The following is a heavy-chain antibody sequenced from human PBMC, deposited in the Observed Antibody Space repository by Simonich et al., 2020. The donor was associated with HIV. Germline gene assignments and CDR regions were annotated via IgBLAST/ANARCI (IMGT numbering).Heavy chain of an antibody. V-gene: IGHV4-34*01. D-gene: IGHD5-12*01. Sequence: QVQLQQWGAGLLKPSYTLSLTCAVYGGSFSAYYWGCIRQPPGNGLEWIGEINHSVSTVYYPSPKDRFTISVDPSKNQFSLKLSSVTAADTALYYCARRTGYDLDYWGQGTLVTVSS. CDR2: INHSVST. CDR3: ARRTGYDLDY. J-gene: IGHJ4*02. CDR1: GGSFSAYY.